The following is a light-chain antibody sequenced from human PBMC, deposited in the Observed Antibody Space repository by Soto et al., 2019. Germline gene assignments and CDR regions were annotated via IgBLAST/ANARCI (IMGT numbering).Light chain of an antibody. Sequence: EIVLTQSPATLSLSPGERATLSCRASQSVSSYLAWYQQKPGQAPRLLIYDASNRATGIPARFSGSGSGTDFTLPISSLEPEDFAVYYCQQRSNWPPWTFGKGTKVEIK. V-gene: IGKV3-11*01. CDR1: QSVSSY. CDR3: QQRSNWPPWT. CDR2: DAS. J-gene: IGKJ1*01.